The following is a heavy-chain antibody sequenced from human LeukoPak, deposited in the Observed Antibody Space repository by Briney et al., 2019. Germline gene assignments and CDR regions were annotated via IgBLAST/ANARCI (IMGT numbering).Heavy chain of an antibody. CDR2: IIPIFGTA. V-gene: IGHV1-69*05. D-gene: IGHD1-26*01. J-gene: IGHJ3*02. CDR1: GGTFSSYA. Sequence: ASVKVSWKASGGTFSSYAISWVRQAPGQGLEWMGRIIPIFGTANYAQKFQGRVTITTGESTSTAYMELSSLRSEDTAVYYCARVFSQWEPQGAFDIWGQGTMVTVSS. CDR3: ARVFSQWEPQGAFDI.